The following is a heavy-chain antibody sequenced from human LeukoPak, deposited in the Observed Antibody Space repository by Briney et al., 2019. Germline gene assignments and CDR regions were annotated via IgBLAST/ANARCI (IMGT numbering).Heavy chain of an antibody. V-gene: IGHV1-2*02. Sequence: GASVKVSCKASGYTLTGYYMHWVRQAPGQGLEWMGWINPNSGGTNYAQKFQGRVTMTRDTSISTAYMELSRLRSDDTAVYYCAKPHYYYDSSGYGYWGQGTLVTVSS. J-gene: IGHJ4*02. CDR2: INPNSGGT. CDR3: AKPHYYYDSSGYGY. D-gene: IGHD3-22*01. CDR1: GYTLTGYY.